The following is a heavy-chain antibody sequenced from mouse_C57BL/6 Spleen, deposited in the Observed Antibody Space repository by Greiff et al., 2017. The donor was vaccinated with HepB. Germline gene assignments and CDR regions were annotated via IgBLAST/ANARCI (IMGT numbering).Heavy chain of an antibody. CDR1: GFTFSNYW. D-gene: IGHD1-1*01. V-gene: IGHV6-3*01. CDR3: TCPVITTVVVDWYFDV. CDR2: IRLKSDNYAT. Sequence: EVQLVESGGGLVQPGGSMKLSCVASGFTFSNYWMNWVRQSPEKGLEWVAQIRLKSDNYATHYAESVKGRFTISRDDSKSSVYLQMNNLRAEDTGIYYCTCPVITTVVVDWYFDVWGTGTTVTVSS. J-gene: IGHJ1*03.